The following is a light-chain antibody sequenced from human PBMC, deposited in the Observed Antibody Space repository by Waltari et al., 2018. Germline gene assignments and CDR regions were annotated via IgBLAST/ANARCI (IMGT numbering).Light chain of an antibody. CDR1: QSINNY. J-gene: IGKJ1*01. CDR3: QQGFSNPRT. CDR2: AAS. V-gene: IGKV1-39*01. Sequence: DIQMTQSPSSLSASVGDRVTITCRASQSINNYLNWYQQKPGKAPKLLIYAASTLQSGVPSRFSGSGSGTDFTLTISTLQPEDFAAYYCQQGFSNPRTFDQGTKVEIK.